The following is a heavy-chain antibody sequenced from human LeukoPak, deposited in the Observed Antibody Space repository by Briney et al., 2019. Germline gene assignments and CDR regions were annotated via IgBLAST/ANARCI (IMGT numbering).Heavy chain of an antibody. CDR3: ARLPTFYYDSSGYHYDY. CDR2: TAGSGIST. J-gene: IGHJ4*02. D-gene: IGHD3-22*01. Sequence: GGSLRLSCVASGFTFNNYAMSWVRQAPGRGLEWASSTAGSGISTDYADSVKGRFTISKDKSKNTLYLQMDNLRAGDTGVYFCARLPTFYYDSSGYHYDYWGQGTLVTVSS. CDR1: GFTFNNYA. V-gene: IGHV3-23*01.